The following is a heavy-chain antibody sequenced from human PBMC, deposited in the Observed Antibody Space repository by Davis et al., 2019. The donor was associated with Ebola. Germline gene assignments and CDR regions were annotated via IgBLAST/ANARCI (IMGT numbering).Heavy chain of an antibody. CDR2: VFSTGNS. J-gene: IGHJ4*02. D-gene: IGHD1-7*01. CDR1: GASVSSSNS. CDR3: AGLSPLGTTIDY. V-gene: IGHV4-39*01. Sequence: PSETLSLTCTVSGASVSSSNSWGWVRQPPGKGLEWIVGVFSTGNSYYNPSLKSRVTISLEPSTSQFSLRLSSVTAADTGVYYCAGLSPLGTTIDYCGQGTLVTVSS.